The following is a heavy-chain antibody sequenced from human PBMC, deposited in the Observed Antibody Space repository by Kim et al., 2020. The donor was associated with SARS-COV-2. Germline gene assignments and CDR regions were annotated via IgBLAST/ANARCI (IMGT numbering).Heavy chain of an antibody. CDR2: INTNTGNP. CDR1: GYTFTSYA. D-gene: IGHD6-13*01. V-gene: IGHV7-4-1*02. CDR3: ALATQYSSSWLYYYYYGMDV. J-gene: IGHJ6*01. Sequence: ASVKVSCKASGYTFTSYAMNWVRQAPGQGLEWMGWINTNTGNPTYAQGFTGRFVFSLDTSVSTAYLQISSLKAEDTAVYYCALATQYSSSWLYYYYYGMDVWGQGTTVTVSS.